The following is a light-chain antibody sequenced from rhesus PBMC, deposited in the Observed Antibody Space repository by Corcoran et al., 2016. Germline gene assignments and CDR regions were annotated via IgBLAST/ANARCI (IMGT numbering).Light chain of an antibody. J-gene: IGKJ3*01. V-gene: IGKV1-25*01. CDR1: QGISSY. CDR3: QQYKSLPFT. CDR2: YAA. Sequence: DIQMTQSPSSVSASVGDRVTITCRARQGISSYFAWYQQKAGKAPKFLIYYAATLQSGVPSRFSGSGSGTEFTLTISSLQPEDIATYYCQQYKSLPFTFGPGSKLEIK.